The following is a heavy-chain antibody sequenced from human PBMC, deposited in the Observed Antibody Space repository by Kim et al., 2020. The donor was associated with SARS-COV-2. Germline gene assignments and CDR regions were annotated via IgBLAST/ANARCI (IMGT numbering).Heavy chain of an antibody. CDR3: ARFHYYGSGSYYLFYYYYGMDV. CDR2: IYYSGST. Sequence: SETLSLTCTVSGGSISSGGYYWSWIRQHPGKGLEWIGYIYYSGSTYYNPSLKSRVTISVDTSKNQFSLKLSSVTAADTAVYYCARFHYYGSGSYYLFYYYYGMDVWGQGTTVTVSS. CDR1: GGSISSGGYY. J-gene: IGHJ6*02. D-gene: IGHD3-10*01. V-gene: IGHV4-31*03.